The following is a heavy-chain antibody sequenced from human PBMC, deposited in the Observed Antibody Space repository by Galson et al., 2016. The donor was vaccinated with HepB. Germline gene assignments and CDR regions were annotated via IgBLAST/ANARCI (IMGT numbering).Heavy chain of an antibody. CDR2: ISVYNGNI. CDR3: ARALLDTPRNDYYYYGMDV. Sequence: SVKVSCKASGYTFSSYGISWVRQAPGQGLEWMGWISVYNGNINYAQKVQGRVTMTADTSTSTAYMELRSLRSDDTAVYFCARALLDTPRNDYYYYGMDVWGQGSTVTVSS. V-gene: IGHV1-18*01. CDR1: GYTFSSYG. D-gene: IGHD5-18*01. J-gene: IGHJ6*02.